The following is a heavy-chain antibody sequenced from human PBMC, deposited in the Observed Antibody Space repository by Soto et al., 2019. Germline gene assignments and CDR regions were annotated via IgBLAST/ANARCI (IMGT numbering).Heavy chain of an antibody. Sequence: SETLSLTCTVSGCSISSGDYYWSWIRQPPGKGLEWIGYIYYSGSTYYNPSLKSRVTISVDTSKNQFSLKLSSVTAADTAVYYCAGDYGGADYFDYWGQGTLVTVSS. CDR1: GCSISSGDYY. V-gene: IGHV4-30-4*01. CDR3: AGDYGGADYFDY. J-gene: IGHJ4*02. CDR2: IYYSGST. D-gene: IGHD4-17*01.